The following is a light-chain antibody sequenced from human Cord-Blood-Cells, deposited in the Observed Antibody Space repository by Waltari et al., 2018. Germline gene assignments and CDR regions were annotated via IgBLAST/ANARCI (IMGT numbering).Light chain of an antibody. Sequence: SYVLTQPPSVSVAPGKTARITCGGNNLGSKSVHGYQQKPGQAPVLVIYYDSDRPSGIPERFSGSNSGNTATLTISRVEAGDEADYYCQVWDSSSDHWVFGGGTKLTVL. CDR1: NLGSKS. CDR3: QVWDSSSDHWV. J-gene: IGLJ3*02. CDR2: YDS. V-gene: IGLV3-21*04.